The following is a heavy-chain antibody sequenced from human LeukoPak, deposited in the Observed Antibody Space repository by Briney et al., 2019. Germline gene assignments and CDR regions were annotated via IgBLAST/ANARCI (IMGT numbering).Heavy chain of an antibody. CDR3: VRQDGSGEYYFDY. D-gene: IGHD3-10*01. V-gene: IGHV5-51*01. Sequence: GESLKISCKGSGYTFSFYWIGWVRQMPGKGLEWMGIIYPRDSDTRYSPSFQGQVIISVDKSISTAYLQWNSLKASDTAMYYCVRQDGSGEYYFDYWGQGTLVPVSS. J-gene: IGHJ4*02. CDR1: GYTFSFYW. CDR2: IYPRDSDT.